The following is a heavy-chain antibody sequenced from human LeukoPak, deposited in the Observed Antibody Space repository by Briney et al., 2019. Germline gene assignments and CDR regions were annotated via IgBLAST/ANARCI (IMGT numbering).Heavy chain of an antibody. J-gene: IGHJ6*03. CDR1: GFTFSSYE. Sequence: PGGSLRLSCAASGFTFSSYEMNWVRQAPGKGLEWVSYISSSGSTIYYADSVKGRFTISRDNAKNSLYLQMNSLRAEDTAVYYCARFGYSSGWSKGYYYSYMDVWGKGTTVTISS. V-gene: IGHV3-48*03. D-gene: IGHD6-19*01. CDR3: ARFGYSSGWSKGYYYSYMDV. CDR2: ISSSGSTI.